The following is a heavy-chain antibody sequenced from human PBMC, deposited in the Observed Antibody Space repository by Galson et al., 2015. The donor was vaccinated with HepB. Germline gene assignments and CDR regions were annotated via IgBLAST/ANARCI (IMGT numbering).Heavy chain of an antibody. CDR2: VHWNDNK. CDR1: GFSLTTTGVG. D-gene: IGHD1/OR15-1a*01. J-gene: IGHJ3*02. CDR3: AHRRGTTIPGAFDI. Sequence: PALVKPTQTLTLTCTFSGFSLTTTGVGVGWIRQPPGKALEWLALVHWNDNKRYSPSLESRLTITKDTSKNQVVLTMTNMDPVDTATYYCAHRRGTTIPGAFDIWGQGTLVTVSP. V-gene: IGHV2-5*01.